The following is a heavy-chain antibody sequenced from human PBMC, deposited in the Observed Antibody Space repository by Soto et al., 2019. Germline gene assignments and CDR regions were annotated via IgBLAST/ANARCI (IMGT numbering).Heavy chain of an antibody. CDR3: ARDRHYGGADY. CDR1: GGSISSYY. CDR2: VYYSGST. V-gene: IGHV4-59*01. J-gene: IGHJ4*02. D-gene: IGHD3-10*01. Sequence: PSETLSLTCTVSGGSISSYYWSWIRQPPGKGLEWIGYVYYSGSTTYNPSLKSRVTISVDTSKNQFSLKLSSVTAADTAVYYRARDRHYGGADYWGQGTLVTVSS.